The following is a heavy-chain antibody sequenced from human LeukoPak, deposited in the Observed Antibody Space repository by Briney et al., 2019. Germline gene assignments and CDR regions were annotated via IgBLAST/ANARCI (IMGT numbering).Heavy chain of an antibody. CDR3: ARVSGSGLYFKSFDP. Sequence: SETLSLTCAVSGGSISSSNWWSWVRQPPQKGLEWIGEVYHSGSTNYNPSLKSRIYMSVDKSQNRFSLRLSSLTAADTAVYFCARVSGSGLYFKSFDPWGQGTLVIVSS. CDR1: GGSISSSNW. CDR2: VYHSGST. V-gene: IGHV4-4*02. J-gene: IGHJ5*01. D-gene: IGHD3-10*01.